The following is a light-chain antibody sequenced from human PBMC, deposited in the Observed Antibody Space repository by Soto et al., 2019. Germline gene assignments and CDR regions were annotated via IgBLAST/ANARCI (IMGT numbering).Light chain of an antibody. J-gene: IGKJ1*01. V-gene: IGKV3-20*01. Sequence: EIVLTQSPGTLSLSPGERATLSCRASQSVSSNYLAWYQQKPGQAPRPLIYGASIRATGIPDRFSGSGAGTDFTLTISRLESEDFAVYYCQQYGSSPWTFGQGTKVDIK. CDR2: GAS. CDR1: QSVSSNY. CDR3: QQYGSSPWT.